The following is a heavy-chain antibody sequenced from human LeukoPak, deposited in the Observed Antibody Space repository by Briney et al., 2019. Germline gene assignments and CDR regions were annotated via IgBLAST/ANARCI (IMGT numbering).Heavy chain of an antibody. CDR2: IYYSGST. CDR1: AGSISSGGYY. V-gene: IGHV4-31*03. CDR3: ARDGRGSSFPYYYYYGMDV. J-gene: IGHJ6*04. D-gene: IGHD2-15*01. Sequence: SETLSLTCTLSAGSISSGGYYWSWIRQHPGKGLEWIGYIYYSGSTYYNPSLKSRVTISVDTSKNQFSLKLSSVTAADTAVYYCARDGRGSSFPYYYYYGMDVWGEGTTVTVSS.